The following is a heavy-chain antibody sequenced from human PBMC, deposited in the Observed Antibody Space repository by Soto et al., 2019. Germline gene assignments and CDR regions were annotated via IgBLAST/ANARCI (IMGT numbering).Heavy chain of an antibody. D-gene: IGHD3-16*02. CDR1: GGSFSGYY. J-gene: IGHJ4*02. V-gene: IGHV4-34*01. Sequence: SETLSLTCAVYGGSFSGYYWSWIRQPPGKXLEWIGEINHSGGTNYNPSLKSRVTISVDTSKNQFSLKLSSVTAADTAVYYCARIRHYDYVWGSYRYRYFDYWGQGTLVTVSS. CDR3: ARIRHYDYVWGSYRYRYFDY. CDR2: INHSGGT.